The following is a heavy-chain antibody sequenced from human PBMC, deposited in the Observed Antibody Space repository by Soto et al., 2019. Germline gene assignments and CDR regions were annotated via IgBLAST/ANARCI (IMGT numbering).Heavy chain of an antibody. Sequence: QVQLQESGPGLVKPSGTLSLTCAVSGGSFTSNNWWTWVRQPPGQGLEWIGEIYRTGSSNYNPSLKSLATISLDKSENQFSLKVTSLTAADTAVYYCASRDPGTSVDYWGQGTLVTVSS. CDR2: IYRTGSS. J-gene: IGHJ4*02. CDR1: GGSFTSNNW. V-gene: IGHV4-4*02. D-gene: IGHD1-7*01. CDR3: ASRDPGTSVDY.